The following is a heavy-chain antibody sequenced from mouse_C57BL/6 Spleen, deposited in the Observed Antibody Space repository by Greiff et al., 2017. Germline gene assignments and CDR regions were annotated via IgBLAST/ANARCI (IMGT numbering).Heavy chain of an antibody. J-gene: IGHJ4*01. Sequence: VKVVESGPGLVAPSQSLSITCTVSGFSFTSYGVSWVRQPPGKGLEWLGVIWGDGSTNYHSALISRLSISKDNSKSQVFLKLNSLQTDDTATYYCAKEGSSYVYYAMDYWGQGTSVTVSS. V-gene: IGHV2-3*01. D-gene: IGHD1-1*01. CDR1: GFSFTSYG. CDR3: AKEGSSYVYYAMDY. CDR2: IWGDGST.